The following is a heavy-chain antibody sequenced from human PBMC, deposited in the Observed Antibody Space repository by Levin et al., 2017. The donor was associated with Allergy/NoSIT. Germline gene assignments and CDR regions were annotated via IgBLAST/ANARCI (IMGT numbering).Heavy chain of an antibody. D-gene: IGHD6-13*01. CDR2: ISYDGSNK. J-gene: IGHJ4*02. V-gene: IGHV3-30*18. Sequence: GGSLRLSCAASGFTFSSYGMHLVRQAPGKGLEWVAVISYDGSNKYYADSVKGRFTISRDNSKNTLYLQMNSLRAEDTAVYYCAKDQGSSSLTPAFDYWGQGTLVTVSS. CDR3: AKDQGSSSLTPAFDY. CDR1: GFTFSSYG.